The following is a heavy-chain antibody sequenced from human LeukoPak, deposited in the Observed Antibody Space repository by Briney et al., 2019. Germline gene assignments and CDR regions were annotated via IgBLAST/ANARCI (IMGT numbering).Heavy chain of an antibody. CDR1: GLPLRNFW. CDR3: AKGRNRITMVVGVISLVDS. Sequence: GGSLRLSRAASGLPLRNFWMQWVRQAPGKGLVWVSGMHNDWRGTTYADSVRGRLTISRHNHKHTLHLPMPSLKAEDTSVYYSAKGRNRITMVVGVISLVDSWGQGTLVTVSS. J-gene: IGHJ4*02. D-gene: IGHD3-22*01. CDR2: MHNDWRGT. V-gene: IGHV3-74*01.